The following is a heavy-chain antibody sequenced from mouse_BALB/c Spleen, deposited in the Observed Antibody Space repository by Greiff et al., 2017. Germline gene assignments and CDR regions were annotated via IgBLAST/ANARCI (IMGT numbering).Heavy chain of an antibody. D-gene: IGHD3-2*01. Sequence: DVKLVESGGGLVKPGGSLKLSCAASGFTFSDYYMYWVRQTPEKRLEWVATISDGGSYTYYPDSVKGRFTISRDNAKNNLYLQMSSLKSEDTAMYYCARDLGTARATSADYYAMDYWGQGTSVTVSS. CDR3: ARDLGTARATSADYYAMDY. V-gene: IGHV5-4*02. CDR2: ISDGGSYT. CDR1: GFTFSDYY. J-gene: IGHJ4*01.